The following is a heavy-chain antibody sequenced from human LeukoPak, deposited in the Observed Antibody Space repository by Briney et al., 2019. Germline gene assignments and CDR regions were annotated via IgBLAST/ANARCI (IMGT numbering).Heavy chain of an antibody. Sequence: PGGSLRLSCAASAFTFSNYALTWVRQTPGKGLEWVSSITGSDGNTQYADSVKGRFTISRDNSKNTLYLQMNSLRAEDTAIYFCAKHSHRRYHYYYMDVWGTGTTVTVFS. CDR1: AFTFSNYA. V-gene: IGHV3-23*01. D-gene: IGHD1-26*01. J-gene: IGHJ6*03. CDR2: ITGSDGNT. CDR3: AKHSHRRYHYYYMDV.